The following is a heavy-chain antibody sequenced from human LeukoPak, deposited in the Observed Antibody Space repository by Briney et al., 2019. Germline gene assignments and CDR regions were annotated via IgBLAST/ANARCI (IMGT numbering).Heavy chain of an antibody. J-gene: IGHJ4*02. CDR2: IQNDGSNK. V-gene: IGHV3-30*02. Sequence: TGGSLRLSCAASGFTFGSYGMHWVRQAPGKGLEWMAFIQNDGSNKYYVDSVKGRFTISRDNSKNTLYLQMNSLRAEDTAVYYCAKRISHSSTWSFDSWGQGTLVTVSS. CDR1: GFTFGSYG. D-gene: IGHD6-13*01. CDR3: AKRISHSSTWSFDS.